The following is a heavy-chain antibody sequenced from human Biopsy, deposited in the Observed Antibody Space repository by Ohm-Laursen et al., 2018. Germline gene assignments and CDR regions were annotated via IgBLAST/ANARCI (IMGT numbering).Heavy chain of an antibody. Sequence: SLRLSCAASGVELSGYAMNWVRQAPGKGLEWVSSISASSTYIHYADSVKGRFPVSRDNPKNSLYLQMNSLTAEDTATYYCATELLPPGVGGPWLDSWGQGISVTVSS. V-gene: IGHV3-21*06. CDR2: ISASSTYI. D-gene: IGHD3-10*01. J-gene: IGHJ5*01. CDR1: GVELSGYA. CDR3: ATELLPPGVGGPWLDS.